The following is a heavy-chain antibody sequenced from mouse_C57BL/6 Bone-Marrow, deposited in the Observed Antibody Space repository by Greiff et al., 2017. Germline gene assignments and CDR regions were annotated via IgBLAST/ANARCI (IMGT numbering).Heavy chain of an antibody. V-gene: IGHV1-59*01. Sequence: VQLQQPGAELVRPGTSVKLSCKASGYTFTSYWMHWVKQRPGQGLEWIGVIDPSDSYTNYNQNFKGKATLTVDTSSSTAYMQLSSLTSEDSAVYYCATYDFDYWGQGTTLTVSS. CDR1: GYTFTSYW. CDR3: ATYDFDY. CDR2: IDPSDSYT. J-gene: IGHJ2*01.